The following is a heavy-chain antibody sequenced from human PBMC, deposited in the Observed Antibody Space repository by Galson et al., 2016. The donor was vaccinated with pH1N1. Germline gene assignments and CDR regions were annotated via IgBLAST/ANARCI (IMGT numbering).Heavy chain of an antibody. J-gene: IGHJ4*02. CDR2: VHTGHGNT. Sequence: SVKVSCKASGYTFTYHAVHWVRQAPGQGLEWMGYVHTGHGNTEYSQKFQDRVTITRDTSANTAYMELSSLKSEDTAVYYCARRLGRCFAYWGQGTLLTVSS. CDR1: GYTFTYHA. D-gene: IGHD3-16*01. V-gene: IGHV1-3*04. CDR3: ARRLGRCFAY.